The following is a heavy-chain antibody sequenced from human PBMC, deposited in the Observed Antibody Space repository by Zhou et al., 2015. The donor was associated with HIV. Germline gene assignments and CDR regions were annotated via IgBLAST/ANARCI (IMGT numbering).Heavy chain of an antibody. V-gene: IGHV1-2*04. CDR3: ARWIPCITMVRGFTSPTYYYFDY. CDR2: INPNSGGT. Sequence: QVQLVQSGAEVKKPGASVKVSCKASGYTFTGYYMHWVRQAPGQGLEWMGWINPNSGGTNYAQKFQGWVTMTRDTSISTAYMELSRLRSDDTAVYYCARWIPCITMVRGFTSPTYYYFDYWGQGTLVTVSS. CDR1: GYTFTGYY. J-gene: IGHJ4*02. D-gene: IGHD3-10*01.